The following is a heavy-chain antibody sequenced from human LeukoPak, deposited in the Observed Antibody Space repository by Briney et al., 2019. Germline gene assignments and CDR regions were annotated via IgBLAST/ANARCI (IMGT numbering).Heavy chain of an antibody. Sequence: KPSETLSLTCIVSGGSISSSIYYWAWVRQPPGKGLEWIGTVFYNGATQYSPSLRSRVTISIDTSTNQFSLKLTSVTAADTAVYYCARQSFRVFYYGSGSYDGYWGQGTLVTVSS. V-gene: IGHV4-39*01. CDR3: ARQSFRVFYYGSGSYDGY. CDR2: VFYNGAT. CDR1: GGSISSSIYY. J-gene: IGHJ4*02. D-gene: IGHD3-10*01.